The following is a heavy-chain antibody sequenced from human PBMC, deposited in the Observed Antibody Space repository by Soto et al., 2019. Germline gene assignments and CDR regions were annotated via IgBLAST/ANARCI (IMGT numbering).Heavy chain of an antibody. CDR1: RFTFSSFA. Sequence: GGSLRLSCAASRFTFSSFAMTWVRQAPGKGLEWVSSISGSGGSTYFADSVKGRFTISRDNSKNTLYLHMNSLRAEDTAVYYCAKIEYTSGLSDYWGQGTLVTVSS. V-gene: IGHV3-23*01. CDR3: AKIEYTSGLSDY. J-gene: IGHJ4*02. D-gene: IGHD5-18*01. CDR2: ISGSGGST.